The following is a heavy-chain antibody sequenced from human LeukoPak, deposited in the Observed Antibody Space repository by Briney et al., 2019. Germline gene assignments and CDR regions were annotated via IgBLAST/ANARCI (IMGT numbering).Heavy chain of an antibody. CDR1: GGSFSGYY. V-gene: IGHV4-34*01. D-gene: IGHD6-13*01. CDR3: AIERGIAAAGTRMT. CDR2: INHSGST. J-gene: IGHJ5*02. Sequence: SETLSLTCAVYGGSFSGYYWGWIRQPPGKGLEWIGEINHSGSTNYNPSLKSRVTISVDTSKNQFSLKLSSVTAADTAVYYCAIERGIAAAGTRMTWGQGTLVTVSS.